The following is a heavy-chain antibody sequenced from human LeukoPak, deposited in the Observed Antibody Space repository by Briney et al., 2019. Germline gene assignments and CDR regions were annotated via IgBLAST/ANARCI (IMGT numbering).Heavy chain of an antibody. Sequence: VKISCKSSGYTCTDYYMHWVPQGPGKGREWVGLVYPEDGETIYAEKFQRRVTITADASTDTAYMELSSLRSEDTAVYYCATGYNWNYGFDYWGQGTLVTVSP. CDR1: GYTCTDYY. V-gene: IGHV1-69-2*01. D-gene: IGHD1-7*01. J-gene: IGHJ4*02. CDR2: VYPEDGET. CDR3: ATGYNWNYGFDY.